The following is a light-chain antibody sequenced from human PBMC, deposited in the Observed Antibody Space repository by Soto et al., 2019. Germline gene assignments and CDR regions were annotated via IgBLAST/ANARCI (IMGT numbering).Light chain of an antibody. Sequence: EIVLTQNPATLSLSPGERATLSCRASPSVTNYLAWYQQKPGQAPRLVIYGAFNRATGIPARFSGSGSGTEFTLTISSLQSEDSAVYYCQQYHKWPPITFAHGTRLEI. CDR2: GAF. CDR3: QQYHKWPPIT. J-gene: IGKJ5*01. CDR1: PSVTNY. V-gene: IGKV3D-15*01.